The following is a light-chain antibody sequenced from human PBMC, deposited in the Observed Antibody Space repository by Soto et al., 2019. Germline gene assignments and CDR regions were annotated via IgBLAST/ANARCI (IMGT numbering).Light chain of an antibody. CDR1: QDITNY. CDR2: DAS. CDR3: QQFDNLPLT. V-gene: IGKV1-33*01. Sequence: DIQMTQSPSSLSASVGDRVTITCQASQDITNYLNWYQQKPGKAPKILIYDASVLEAGVPSRFGGGGSGTHFTLTITSLQAEDVATYYCQQFDNLPLTFGGGTNLEIK. J-gene: IGKJ4*01.